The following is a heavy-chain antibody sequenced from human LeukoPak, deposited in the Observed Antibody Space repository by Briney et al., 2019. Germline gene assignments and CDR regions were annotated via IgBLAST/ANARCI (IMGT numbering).Heavy chain of an antibody. D-gene: IGHD2-8*01. CDR2: MNPNSGDT. V-gene: IGHV1-8*03. J-gene: IGHJ5*02. Sequence: ASVKVSCKASGYTFTNYDINWVRQATGQGLEWMGWMNPNSGDTGYAQKFQGRVTITRDTSISTAYMELSSLRSEDTAVYYCARRKGYCTNGVCYIWFDPWGQGTLVTVSS. CDR3: ARRKGYCTNGVCYIWFDP. CDR1: GYTFTNYD.